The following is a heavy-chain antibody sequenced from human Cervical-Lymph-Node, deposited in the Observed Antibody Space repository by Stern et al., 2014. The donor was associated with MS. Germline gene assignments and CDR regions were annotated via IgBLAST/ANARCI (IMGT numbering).Heavy chain of an antibody. J-gene: IGHJ6*02. D-gene: IGHD2-21*02. CDR2: FDPEHGET. Sequence: QDQLVQSGAEVKKPGASVKVSCKVSGYTLSEISMHWVRQAPGKRLEWMGGFDPEHGETRYAQKFQGRVTMAEDRSTDTAYMELSSLRSEDTAVYYCATHRGRVTYYYGMDVWGQGTTVTVSS. CDR1: GYTLSEIS. V-gene: IGHV1-24*01. CDR3: ATHRGRVTYYYGMDV.